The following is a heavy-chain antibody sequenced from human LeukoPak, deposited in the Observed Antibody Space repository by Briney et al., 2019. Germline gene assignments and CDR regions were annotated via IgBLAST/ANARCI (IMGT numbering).Heavy chain of an antibody. Sequence: PGGSLSLSCAASGSTFSSHAMHWVRQAPGKGLEWVSGISWNSGSIGYADSVMGRFTISRDNAKNSLFLQMNSLRAEDTALYYCAKARSPDIATAGKVFDHWGQGTLVTVSS. CDR3: AKARSPDIATAGKVFDH. CDR2: ISWNSGSI. J-gene: IGHJ4*02. V-gene: IGHV3-9*01. D-gene: IGHD6-13*01. CDR1: GSTFSSHA.